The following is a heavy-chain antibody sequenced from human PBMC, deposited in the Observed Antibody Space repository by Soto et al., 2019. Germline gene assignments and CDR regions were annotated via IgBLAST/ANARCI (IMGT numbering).Heavy chain of an antibody. Sequence: QVQLVQSGAEVKKPGSSVKVSCKASGGTFGSYAISWVRQAPGQGLEWMGGISPIPGTANYAQKFQGRVTIAADESTSTAYMELSSLKSEDTAVYYCARSQGSSTSLEIYYYYYYGMDVLGHGTTVTVSS. J-gene: IGHJ6*02. CDR3: ARSQGSSTSLEIYYYYYYGMDV. CDR2: ISPIPGTA. CDR1: GGTFGSYA. D-gene: IGHD2-2*01. V-gene: IGHV1-69*01.